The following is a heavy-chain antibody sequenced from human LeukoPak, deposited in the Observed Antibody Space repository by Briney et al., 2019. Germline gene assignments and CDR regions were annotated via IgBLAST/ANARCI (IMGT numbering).Heavy chain of an antibody. D-gene: IGHD3-3*01. V-gene: IGHV4-4*07. CDR1: GGSISSYS. CDR3: ARSGDVTIFDY. J-gene: IGHJ4*02. Sequence: SETLSLTCTVSGGSISSYSWSWIRQPAGKGLEWIGRIYTSGGTNYKPSLESRVTMSVDTPKNQFSLKLSSVSAAGTAVYYCARSGDVTIFDYWGQGTLVTVSS. CDR2: IYTSGGT.